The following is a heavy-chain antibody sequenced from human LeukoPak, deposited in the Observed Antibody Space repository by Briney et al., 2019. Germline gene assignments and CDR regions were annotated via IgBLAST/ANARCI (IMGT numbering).Heavy chain of an antibody. Sequence: ASVKVSCKVSGYTLTELSMHWVRQAPGKGLEWMGGFDPEDGETIYAQKFQGRVTMTEDTFTDTAYMELSSLRSEDTAVYYCATQKRDGDYRTALDYWGQGTLVTVSS. V-gene: IGHV1-24*01. J-gene: IGHJ4*02. D-gene: IGHD4-17*01. CDR2: FDPEDGET. CDR1: GYTLTELS. CDR3: ATQKRDGDYRTALDY.